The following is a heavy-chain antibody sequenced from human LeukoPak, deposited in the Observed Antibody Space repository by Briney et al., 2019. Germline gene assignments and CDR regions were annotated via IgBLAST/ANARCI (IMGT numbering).Heavy chain of an antibody. Sequence: ASVKVSCKASGYTFTSYGISWVRQAPGQGLGWMGWISAYNGNTNYAQKLQGRVTMTTDTSTSTAYMELRSLRSDDTAVYYCARDAPSYYYDSSGYYFELAYWGQGTLVTVSS. J-gene: IGHJ4*02. D-gene: IGHD3-22*01. CDR2: ISAYNGNT. CDR1: GYTFTSYG. CDR3: ARDAPSYYYDSSGYYFELAY. V-gene: IGHV1-18*01.